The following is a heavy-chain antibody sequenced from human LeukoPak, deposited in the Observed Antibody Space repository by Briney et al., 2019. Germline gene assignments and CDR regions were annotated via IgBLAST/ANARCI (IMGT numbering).Heavy chain of an antibody. V-gene: IGHV3-48*01. Sequence: GGSLRLSCAASGFTFSSYSMNWVRQAPGKGLEWVSYISSSSSTIYYADSVKGRFTISRDNAKNSLYLQMNSLRAEDTAVYYCARRQWLGFDYWGQGTLVTVSS. D-gene: IGHD2-8*01. J-gene: IGHJ4*02. CDR3: ARRQWLGFDY. CDR2: ISSSSSTI. CDR1: GFTFSSYS.